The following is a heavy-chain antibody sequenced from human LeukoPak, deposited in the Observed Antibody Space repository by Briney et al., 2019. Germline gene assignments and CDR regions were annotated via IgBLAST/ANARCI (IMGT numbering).Heavy chain of an antibody. D-gene: IGHD2-2*01. V-gene: IGHV4-34*01. CDR1: GGSFSGYY. CDR2: VNHSGST. Sequence: SETLSLTCAVYGGSFSGYYWSWIRQPPGKGLEWIGEVNHSGSTNYNPSLKSRVTISGDTSKNQFSLKLSSVTAADTAVYYCARYRYCSSTSCYRGASMWFDPWGQGTLVTVSS. CDR3: ARYRYCSSTSCYRGASMWFDP. J-gene: IGHJ5*02.